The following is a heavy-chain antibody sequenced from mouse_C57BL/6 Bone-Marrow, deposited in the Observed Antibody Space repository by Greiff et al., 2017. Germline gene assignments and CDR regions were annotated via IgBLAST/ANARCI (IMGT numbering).Heavy chain of an antibody. CDR3: ARLRYYGSQNFDY. CDR2: ISSGSSTI. J-gene: IGHJ2*01. D-gene: IGHD1-1*01. V-gene: IGHV5-17*01. Sequence: QLVESGGGLVKPGGSLKLSCAASGFTFSDYGMHWVRQAPEKGLEWVAYISSGSSTIYYADTVKGRFTISRDNAKNTLFLQMTSLRSEDTAMYYCARLRYYGSQNFDYWGQGTTLTVSS. CDR1: GFTFSDYG.